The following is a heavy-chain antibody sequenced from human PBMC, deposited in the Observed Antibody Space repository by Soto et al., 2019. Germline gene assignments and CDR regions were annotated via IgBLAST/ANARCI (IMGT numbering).Heavy chain of an antibody. CDR2: ISSDGSST. J-gene: IGHJ6*02. CDR3: ARVLGLGSRGFAYYYYYGMDV. D-gene: IGHD6-19*01. CDR1: GFTFSSYW. Sequence: EVQLVESGGGLVQPGGSLRLSCAASGFTFSSYWMHWVRQAPGKGLVWVSRISSDGSSTSYADSVKGRFTISRDNAKNRMYPQMNSRSAEDMAVYYCARVLGLGSRGFAYYYYYGMDVWGQGNTVTVCS. V-gene: IGHV3-74*01.